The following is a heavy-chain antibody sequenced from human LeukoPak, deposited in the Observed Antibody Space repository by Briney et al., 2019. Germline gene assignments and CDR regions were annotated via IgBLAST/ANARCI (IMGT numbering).Heavy chain of an antibody. CDR3: ASLMATTYGSAFDI. J-gene: IGHJ3*02. CDR1: GFTFSSYS. V-gene: IGHV3-21*01. CDR2: ISSSSSYI. D-gene: IGHD5-24*01. Sequence: GGSLRLSCAASGFTFSSYSMNWVRQAPGKGLEWVSSISSSSSYIYYADSVKGPFTISRDNAKNSLYLQMNSLRAEDTAVYYCASLMATTYGSAFDIWGQGTMVTVSS.